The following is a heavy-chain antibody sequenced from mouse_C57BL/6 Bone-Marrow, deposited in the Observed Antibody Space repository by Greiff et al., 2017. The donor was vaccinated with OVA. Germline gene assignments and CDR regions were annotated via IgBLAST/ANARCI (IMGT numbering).Heavy chain of an antibody. CDR3: ARSGYGSSLCYFDV. V-gene: IGHV1-20*01. Sequence: VQLQQSGPVLVKPGASVKMSCKASGYSFTGYFMNWVMQSHGKSLEWIGRINPYNGDTFYNQKFKGKATLTVDKSSSTAHMELRSLTSEDSAVYYCARSGYGSSLCYFDVWGTGTTVTVSS. CDR2: INPYNGDT. CDR1: GYSFTGYF. J-gene: IGHJ1*03. D-gene: IGHD1-1*01.